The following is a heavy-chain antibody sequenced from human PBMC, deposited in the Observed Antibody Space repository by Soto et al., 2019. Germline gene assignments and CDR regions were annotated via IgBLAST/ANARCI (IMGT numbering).Heavy chain of an antibody. CDR2: ISSSSSYT. CDR3: ARVESDYDILTGSPRTSYYFDY. Sequence: PGGSLRLSCAASGFTFSDYYMSWIRQAPGKGLEWVSYISSSSSYTNYADSVKGRFTISRDNAKNSLYLQMNSLRAEDTAVYYCARVESDYDILTGSPRTSYYFDYWGQGTLVTVSS. V-gene: IGHV3-11*05. CDR1: GFTFSDYY. D-gene: IGHD3-9*01. J-gene: IGHJ4*02.